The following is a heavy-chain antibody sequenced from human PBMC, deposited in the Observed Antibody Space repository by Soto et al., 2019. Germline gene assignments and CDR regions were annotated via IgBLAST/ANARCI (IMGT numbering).Heavy chain of an antibody. D-gene: IGHD6-13*01. CDR2: ISNSGGGT. J-gene: IGHJ5*02. CDR1: GFSFSSYA. Sequence: GGSLRLSCAASGFSFSSYAMSWVRQAPGRGLEWVSSISNSGGGTSYADSVKGRFTISRDNSKNTLSLQMNSLRAEDTAIYYCAKDPPPPIAAAPFDPWGQGTRVTVSS. CDR3: AKDPPPPIAAAPFDP. V-gene: IGHV3-23*01.